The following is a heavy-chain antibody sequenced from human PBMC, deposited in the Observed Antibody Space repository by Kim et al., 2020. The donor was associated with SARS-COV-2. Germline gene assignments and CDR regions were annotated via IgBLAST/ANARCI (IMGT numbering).Heavy chain of an antibody. Sequence: GGSLRLSCIASGFTFHDHAMHWVRQAPGKGLEWVSGIMWNTDGIGYADSVKGRFTTSIYKAKNSLYLQMNSLRPEDTALYYCTKDVLAGGADVWGQGTAV. D-gene: IGHD3-3*02. CDR1: GFTFHDHA. CDR3: TKDVLAGGADV. CDR2: IMWNTDGI. J-gene: IGHJ6*02. V-gene: IGHV3-9*01.